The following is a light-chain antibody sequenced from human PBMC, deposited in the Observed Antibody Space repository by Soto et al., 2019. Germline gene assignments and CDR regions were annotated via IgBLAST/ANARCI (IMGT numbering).Light chain of an antibody. V-gene: IGLV2-23*02. CDR3: CSYGTGSTLV. Sequence: QSVLTQPASVSGSPGQSITISCNGSSSDVGGYHLVSWYQHHPGKAPKLMIYEVTKRPSGVSNLFSGSTSGNTASLTISGLQSADEADYHCCSYGTGSTLVFGGWTKLTV. J-gene: IGLJ2*01. CDR2: EVT. CDR1: SSDVGGYHL.